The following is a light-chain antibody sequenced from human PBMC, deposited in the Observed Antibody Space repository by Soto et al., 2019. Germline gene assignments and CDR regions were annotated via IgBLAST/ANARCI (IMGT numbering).Light chain of an antibody. CDR2: GAS. V-gene: IGKV3-20*01. J-gene: IGKJ5*01. CDR3: QQYGSSPIT. CDR1: QSVSSN. Sequence: EIVMTQSPATLSVSPGERATLSCRASQSVSSNLAWYQQKPGQAPRLLIYGASSRATGIPDTFSGSGSGTDFTLTISRLEPEDFAVYYCQQYGSSPITFGPGTRLEIK.